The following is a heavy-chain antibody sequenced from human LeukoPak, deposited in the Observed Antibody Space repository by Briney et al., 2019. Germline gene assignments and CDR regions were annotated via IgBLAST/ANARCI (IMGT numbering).Heavy chain of an antibody. D-gene: IGHD2-21*01. J-gene: IGHJ4*02. CDR2: VNYRGDG. CDR3: ARETSLHIFDS. V-gene: IGHV4-34*01. CDR1: NASFGPYY. Sequence: PSETLSLTCDVYNASFGPYYSSWLRQSPGKGLEYIGEVNYRGDGNYNPSLNSRASISIDTSKKQFSLRLTSVTAADTAMYYCARETSLHIFDSWGQGTLVTVSS.